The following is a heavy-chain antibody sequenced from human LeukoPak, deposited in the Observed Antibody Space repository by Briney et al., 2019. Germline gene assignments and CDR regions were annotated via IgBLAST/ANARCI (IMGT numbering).Heavy chain of an antibody. V-gene: IGHV4-4*07. J-gene: IGHJ4*02. D-gene: IGHD3-10*01. Sequence: PSETQSLTCTISGGSISSYYWSWFRQPAGKGLEWIGRMYISGSTDYNPSLKSRVTLSVDKSKNQFSLNLRSVTAADTAVYYCATGDESFDNWGQGTAVTVSS. CDR2: MYISGST. CDR1: GGSISSYY. CDR3: ATGDESFDN.